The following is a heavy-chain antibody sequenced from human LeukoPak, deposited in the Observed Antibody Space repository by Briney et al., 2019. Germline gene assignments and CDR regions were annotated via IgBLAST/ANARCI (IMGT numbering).Heavy chain of an antibody. D-gene: IGHD3-10*01. J-gene: IGHJ5*02. V-gene: IGHV4-34*01. CDR2: INHSGST. CDR1: GGSFSGYY. Sequence: SETLSLTCAVYGGSFSGYYWSWIRQPPGKGLEWIGEINHSGSTNYNPSLKSRVTISVDTSKNQFSLQLNSVTPEDTAVYYCAAATWVLLWFGESATGWFDPWGQGTLVTVSS. CDR3: AAATWVLLWFGESATGWFDP.